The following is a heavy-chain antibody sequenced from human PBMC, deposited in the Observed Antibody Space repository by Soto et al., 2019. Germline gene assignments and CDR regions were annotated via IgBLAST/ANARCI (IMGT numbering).Heavy chain of an antibody. J-gene: IGHJ6*02. CDR2: IGTAGDT. D-gene: IGHD5-18*01. CDR3: ARDSTGYSFKGYYYYGMDV. CDR1: GFTFSSYD. Sequence: GGSLRLSCAASGFTFSSYDMHWVRQATGKGLEWVSAIGTAGDTYYPGSVRGRFTISRENAKDSLYLQMNSLRAEDTAVYYCARDSTGYSFKGYYYYGMDVWGQGTTVTVSS. V-gene: IGHV3-13*01.